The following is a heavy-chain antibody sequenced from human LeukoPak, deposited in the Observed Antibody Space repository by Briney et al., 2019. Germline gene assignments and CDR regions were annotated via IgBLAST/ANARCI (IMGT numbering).Heavy chain of an antibody. J-gene: IGHJ6*02. Sequence: GGSPRLYCAASGFTFSSYSMNWVRQAPGKGLEWVSSISSSSSYIYYADSVKGRFTISRDNAKNSLYLQMNSLRAEDTAVYYCAGSKVTTRATVTTFYYYYGMDVWGQGTTVTVSS. V-gene: IGHV3-21*01. CDR3: AGSKVTTRATVTTFYYYYGMDV. CDR2: ISSSSSYI. D-gene: IGHD4-17*01. CDR1: GFTFSSYS.